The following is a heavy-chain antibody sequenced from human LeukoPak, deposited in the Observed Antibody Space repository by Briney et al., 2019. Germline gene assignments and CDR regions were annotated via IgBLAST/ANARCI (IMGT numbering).Heavy chain of an antibody. CDR2: INHSGST. V-gene: IGHV4-39*07. CDR1: SGSISTSNYY. Sequence: SETLSLTCTVSSGSISTSNYYWSWIRQPPGKGLEWIGKINHSGSTNYNPSLKSRVTISVDTSKNQVSLKLSSVTAADTAVYYCAVTDVLTGYPYYFDYWGQGTLVTVSS. J-gene: IGHJ4*02. D-gene: IGHD3-9*01. CDR3: AVTDVLTGYPYYFDY.